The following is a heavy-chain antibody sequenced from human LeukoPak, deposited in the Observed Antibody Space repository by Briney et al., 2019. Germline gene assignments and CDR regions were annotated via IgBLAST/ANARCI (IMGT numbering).Heavy chain of an antibody. J-gene: IGHJ5*02. D-gene: IGHD2-2*01. CDR1: GYVFIDYA. CDR2: INTNTGNP. CDR3: ARDPGDDSVVPGDP. Sequence: ASVKVSCKASGYVFIDYAINWVRQAPGQGLEWMGWINTNTGNPTYAQGFTGWFVFSLDTSVSTTYLQISSLKAEDTAVYYCARDPGDDSVVPGDPWGQGTLVTVSS. V-gene: IGHV7-4-1*02.